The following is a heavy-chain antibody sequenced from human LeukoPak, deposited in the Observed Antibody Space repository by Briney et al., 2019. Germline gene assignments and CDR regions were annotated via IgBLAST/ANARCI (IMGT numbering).Heavy chain of an antibody. V-gene: IGHV1-46*01. D-gene: IGHD2-8*01. CDR1: GYTFTRYY. CDR3: ASDGSSVFGSVDFDY. J-gene: IGHJ4*02. CDR2: INSFGGDT. Sequence: GASVKVSCKASGYTFTRYYMQWVRQAPGQGLEWMGIINSFGGDTTYAQKFQGRLTITRDASTSTVHMELSSLTSEDTAVYYCASDGSSVFGSVDFDYWGQGTRVIVSS.